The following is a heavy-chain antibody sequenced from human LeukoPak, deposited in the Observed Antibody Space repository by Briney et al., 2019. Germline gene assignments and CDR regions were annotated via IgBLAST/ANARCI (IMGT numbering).Heavy chain of an antibody. CDR1: GFTFSSYE. CDR2: ISSSGSTI. D-gene: IGHD1-1*01. CDR3: ARDFVSGKFDY. J-gene: IGHJ4*02. Sequence: GGSLRLSCAASGFTFSSYEMNWVRQAPGKGLEWVSYISSSGSTIYYADSVKGRFTISRDNAKNSLYLQMNSLRAEDTAVYYCARDFVSGKFDYWGQGTLVTVSS. V-gene: IGHV3-48*03.